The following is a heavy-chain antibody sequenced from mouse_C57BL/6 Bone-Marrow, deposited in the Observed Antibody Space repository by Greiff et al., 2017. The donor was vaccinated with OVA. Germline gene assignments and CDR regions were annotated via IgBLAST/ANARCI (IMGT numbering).Heavy chain of an antibody. CDR1: GFTFSDYY. V-gene: IGHV5-12*01. CDR3: ARQGLTWFAY. Sequence: EVKLVESGGGLVQPGGSLKLSCAASGFTFSDYYMYWVRQTPEKRLEWVAYISNGGGSTYYPDTVKGRFTISRDNAKNTLYLQMSRLKSEDTAMYYCARQGLTWFAYWGQGTLVTVSA. D-gene: IGHD1-3*01. J-gene: IGHJ3*01. CDR2: ISNGGGST.